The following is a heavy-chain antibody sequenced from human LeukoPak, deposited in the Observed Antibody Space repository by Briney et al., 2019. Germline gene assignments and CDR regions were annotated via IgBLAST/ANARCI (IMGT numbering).Heavy chain of an antibody. V-gene: IGHV1-3*01. CDR1: GYTFTSYA. Sequence: DSVKVSCKASGYTFTSYAMHWVRQAPGQRLEWMGWINAGNGNTKYSQKFQGRVTITRDTSASTAYMELSSLRSEDTAVYYCARDGLSGWYDYWGQGTLVTVSS. D-gene: IGHD6-19*01. CDR3: ARDGLSGWYDY. CDR2: INAGNGNT. J-gene: IGHJ4*02.